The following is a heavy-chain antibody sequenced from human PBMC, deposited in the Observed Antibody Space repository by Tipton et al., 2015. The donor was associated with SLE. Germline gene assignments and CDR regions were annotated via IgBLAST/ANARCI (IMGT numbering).Heavy chain of an antibody. D-gene: IGHD3-22*01. CDR1: GGSTSSYY. CDR2: IYYSGST. Sequence: TLSLTCTVSGGSTSSYYWSWIRQPPGKGLEWIGYIYYSGSTNYNPSLKSRVTISVDTSKNQFSLKLSSVTAADTAVYYCARVARGEWVVVFDYWGQGTLVTVSS. V-gene: IGHV4-59*01. CDR3: ARVARGEWVVVFDY. J-gene: IGHJ4*02.